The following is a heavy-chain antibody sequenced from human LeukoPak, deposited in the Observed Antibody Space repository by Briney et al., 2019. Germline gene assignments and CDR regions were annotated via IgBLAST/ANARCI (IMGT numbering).Heavy chain of an antibody. D-gene: IGHD5-12*01. CDR3: ARADFGYPFDY. Sequence: GGSLRLSCAASGFTFSSYATSWVRQAPGKGLEWVSAISGSGGSAYYADSVKGRFTVSRDNSKNTLYLQMNSLRAEDTAVYDCARADFGYPFDYWGQGTLVTVSS. CDR2: ISGSGGSA. CDR1: GFTFSSYA. V-gene: IGHV3-23*01. J-gene: IGHJ4*02.